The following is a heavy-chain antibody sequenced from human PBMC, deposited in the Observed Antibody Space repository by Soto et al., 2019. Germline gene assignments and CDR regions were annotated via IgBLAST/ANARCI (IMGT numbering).Heavy chain of an antibody. CDR2: INHSGST. CDR1: GGSFSGYY. Sequence: QVQLQQWGAGLLKPSETLSLTCAVYGGSFSGYYWSWIRQPPGKGLEWIGEINHSGSTNYNPSLKRRVTKSVDTSKNQSSLKLSSVTAADTAVYYCAREEVVVTDDWFDPWGQVTPVTVSS. D-gene: IGHD2-21*02. J-gene: IGHJ5*02. CDR3: AREEVVVTDDWFDP. V-gene: IGHV4-34*01.